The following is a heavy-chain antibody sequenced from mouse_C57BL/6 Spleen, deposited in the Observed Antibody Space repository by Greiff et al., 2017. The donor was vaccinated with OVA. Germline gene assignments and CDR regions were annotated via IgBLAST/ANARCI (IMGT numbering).Heavy chain of an antibody. V-gene: IGHV8-12*01. J-gene: IGHJ1*03. D-gene: IGHD1-1*01. CDR3: ARRGPTVVADWYFDV. Sequence: QVQLKESGPGILQSSQTLSLTCSFSGFSLSTSGMGVSWISQPSGKGLEWLAHIYWDDDKRYNPSLKSRLTISKDTSRNQVFLKITSVDTADTATYYCARRGPTVVADWYFDVWGTGTTVTVSS. CDR2: IYWDDDK. CDR1: GFSLSTSGMG.